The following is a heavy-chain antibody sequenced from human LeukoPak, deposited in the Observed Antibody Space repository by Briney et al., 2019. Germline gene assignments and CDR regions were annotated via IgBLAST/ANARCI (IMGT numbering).Heavy chain of an antibody. J-gene: IGHJ3*02. V-gene: IGHV4-39*01. CDR2: IYYSGGT. D-gene: IGHD2-2*01. CDR1: GFNLSRYSMN. Sequence: GSLRLSCAASGFNLSRYSMNWVRQPPGKGLEWIGSIYYSGGTYHNPSLKSRVTTSVDTSKGQFSLRLSSVTAADTAVYYCARHGNIVVEPVASKAFDIWGQGTMVTVSS. CDR3: ARHGNIVVEPVASKAFDI.